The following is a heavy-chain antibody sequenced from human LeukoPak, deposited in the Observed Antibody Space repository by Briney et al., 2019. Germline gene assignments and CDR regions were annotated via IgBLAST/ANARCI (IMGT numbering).Heavy chain of an antibody. CDR2: ISSSGSTI. V-gene: IGHV3-48*03. CDR1: GFTFSSYE. Sequence: GGSLRLSCAASGFTFSSYEMNWVRQAPGKGLEWVSYISSSGSTIYYADSVKGRFTISRDNAKNSLFLQMNSLRAEDTAVYYCARGEVVTASLPDYFYYYMDVWGKGTTVTISS. D-gene: IGHD2-21*02. CDR3: ARGEVVTASLPDYFYYYMDV. J-gene: IGHJ6*03.